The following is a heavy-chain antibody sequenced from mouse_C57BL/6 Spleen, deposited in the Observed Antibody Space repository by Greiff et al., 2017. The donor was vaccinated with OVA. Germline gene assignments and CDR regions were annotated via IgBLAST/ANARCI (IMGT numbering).Heavy chain of an antibody. CDR1: GYSITSGYY. Sequence: DVQLQESGPGLVKPSQSLSLTCSVTGYSITSGYYWNWIRQFPGNKLEWMGYISYDGSNNYNPSLKNRISITRDTSKNQFFLKLNSVTTEDTATYYCARGYYDYDEGFAYWGQGTLVTVSA. J-gene: IGHJ3*01. CDR3: ARGYYDYDEGFAY. D-gene: IGHD2-4*01. CDR2: ISYDGSN. V-gene: IGHV3-6*01.